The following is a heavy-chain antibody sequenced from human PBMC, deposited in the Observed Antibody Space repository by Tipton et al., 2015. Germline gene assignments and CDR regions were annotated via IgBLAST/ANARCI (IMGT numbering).Heavy chain of an antibody. V-gene: IGHV3-9*01. Sequence: SLRLSCAASGFTFDDFAMHWVRQAPGQGLEWVSGINWNSDSIGYADSVKGRFTISRDIAKNSLHLHMNSLRAEDTALYYCARGYTSSFPSYFDFWGQGTLVTVSS. CDR1: GFTFDDFA. J-gene: IGHJ4*02. D-gene: IGHD2-2*01. CDR3: ARGYTSSFPSYFDF. CDR2: INWNSDSI.